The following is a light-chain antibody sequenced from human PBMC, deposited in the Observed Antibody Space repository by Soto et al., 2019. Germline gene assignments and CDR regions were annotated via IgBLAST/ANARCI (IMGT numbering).Light chain of an antibody. CDR2: GSS. J-gene: IGKJ3*01. CDR1: QSVGSSY. Sequence: ETVLTQSPGTPSLSPGERATLSCRASQSVGSSYLSWYQQKPGQAPRLLIYGSSSRATGIPDRFSGSGAGTDFTLTIRRLEPEDFAVYYCQQYGSSITFGPGTKVDIK. V-gene: IGKV3-20*01. CDR3: QQYGSSIT.